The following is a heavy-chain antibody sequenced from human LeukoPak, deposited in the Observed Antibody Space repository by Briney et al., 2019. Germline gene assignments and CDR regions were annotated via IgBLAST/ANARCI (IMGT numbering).Heavy chain of an antibody. D-gene: IGHD6-13*01. V-gene: IGHV1-2*02. J-gene: IGHJ5*02. CDR2: INPNSGGT. CDR1: GYTFTGYY. CDR3: ARDQAIAAVLWFDP. Sequence: ASVKVSCKASGYTFTGYYMHWVRQAPGQGLEWMGWINPNSGGTNYAQKFQGRVTMTRDTSISTAYMELNRLRSDDTAVYYCARDQAIAAVLWFDPWGQGTLVTVSS.